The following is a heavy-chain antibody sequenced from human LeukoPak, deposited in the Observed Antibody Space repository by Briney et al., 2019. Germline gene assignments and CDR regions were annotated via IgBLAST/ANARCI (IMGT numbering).Heavy chain of an antibody. D-gene: IGHD3-10*01. V-gene: IGHV3-73*01. CDR2: IRSTANGYAT. CDR1: GFTFSDHY. Sequence: PGGSLRLSCAASGFTFSDHYMDWVRQAPGKGLEWVGRIRSTANGYATAYAASVKGRITISRDDSKNTAYLQMDSLKTEDTAVYYCTGNYYGSGSYADFDYWGQGTLVTVSS. J-gene: IGHJ4*02. CDR3: TGNYYGSGSYADFDY.